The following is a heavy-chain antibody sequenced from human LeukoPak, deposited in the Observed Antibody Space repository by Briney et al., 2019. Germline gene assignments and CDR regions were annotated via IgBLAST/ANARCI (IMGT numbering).Heavy chain of an antibody. V-gene: IGHV4-34*01. J-gene: IGHJ5*02. D-gene: IGHD1-26*01. CDR3: AKNGQSGFSFDP. CDR1: GGSLNGYY. CDR2: GGNSGGT. Sequence: TSETLSLTCAVYGGSLNGYYWSWIRQPPGKGLEWIGEGGNSGGTKFNPSLKSRVTISADTSKNQFSLKLSSVTAADTAVYYCAKNGQSGFSFDPWGQGTLVTVSS.